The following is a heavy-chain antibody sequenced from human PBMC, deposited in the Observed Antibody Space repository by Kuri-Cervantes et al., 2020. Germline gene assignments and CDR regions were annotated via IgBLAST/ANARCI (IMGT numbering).Heavy chain of an antibody. CDR2: ISYDGSNK. J-gene: IGHJ1*01. CDR3: ARGSKNVWGLLIGGYFQH. V-gene: IGHV3-30-3*01. Sequence: GGSLRLSCAASGFTFSSYAMHWVRQAPGKGLEWVAVISYDGSNKYYADSVKGRFTISRDNSKNTLHLQMNSLRAEDTAVYYCARGSKNVWGLLIGGYFQHWGQGTLVTVSS. D-gene: IGHD1-26*01. CDR1: GFTFSSYA.